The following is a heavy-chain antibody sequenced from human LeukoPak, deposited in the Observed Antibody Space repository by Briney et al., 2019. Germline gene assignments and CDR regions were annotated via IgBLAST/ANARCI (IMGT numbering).Heavy chain of an antibody. CDR3: ARDILTGSQSRFQH. D-gene: IGHD3-9*01. CDR2: ISSTSSTI. V-gene: IGHV3-48*04. J-gene: IGHJ1*01. CDR1: GFTFSSYS. Sequence: GGSLRLSCAASGFTFSSYSMTWVRQAPGKGLEWVSYISSTSSTIYYADSVKGRFTISRDDAKNSLYLQMNSLRAEDTAVYYCARDILTGSQSRFQHWGQGTLVTVSS.